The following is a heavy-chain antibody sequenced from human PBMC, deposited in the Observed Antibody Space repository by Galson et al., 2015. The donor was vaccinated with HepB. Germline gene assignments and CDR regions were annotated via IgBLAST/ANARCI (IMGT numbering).Heavy chain of an antibody. Sequence: ETLSLTCTVSGGSISSSSDYWGWIRQPPGKGLEWIGSIYYSGSTYQNPSLKSRVTISVDTSKNQLSLKLNSVTAADTAVYYCTRFGEGGGWTPIDYWGQGTLVTVSS. CDR2: IYYSGST. CDR1: GGSISSSSDY. CDR3: TRFGEGGGWTPIDY. J-gene: IGHJ4*02. D-gene: IGHD2-15*01. V-gene: IGHV4-39*01.